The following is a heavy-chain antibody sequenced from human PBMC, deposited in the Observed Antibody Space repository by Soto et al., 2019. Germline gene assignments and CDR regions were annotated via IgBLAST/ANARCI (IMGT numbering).Heavy chain of an antibody. Sequence: PSETLSLTCIISGGSISSNYWSWLRQSPGRGLEWIGYVFHTGSTNYNPSLKSRVTISVDMSKNQFSLRLTSVTAADTAVYYCGREDSQYDYFDYWGQGSLVTVS. CDR1: GGSISSNY. D-gene: IGHD2-15*01. V-gene: IGHV4-59*01. J-gene: IGHJ4*02. CDR2: VFHTGST. CDR3: GREDSQYDYFDY.